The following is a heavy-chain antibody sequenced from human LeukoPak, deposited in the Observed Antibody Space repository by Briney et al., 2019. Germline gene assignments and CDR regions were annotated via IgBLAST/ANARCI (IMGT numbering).Heavy chain of an antibody. Sequence: GGSLRLSCAASGFTFSSYSMNWVRQAPGKGLEWVSYISSSSSTIHYADSVKGRFTISRDNVKNSLYLQMNSLRAEDTAVYYCASEPGEDYYYYMDVWGKGTTVTVSS. CDR1: GFTFSSYS. CDR3: ASEPGEDYYYYMDV. V-gene: IGHV3-48*01. J-gene: IGHJ6*03. CDR2: ISSSSSTI. D-gene: IGHD7-27*01.